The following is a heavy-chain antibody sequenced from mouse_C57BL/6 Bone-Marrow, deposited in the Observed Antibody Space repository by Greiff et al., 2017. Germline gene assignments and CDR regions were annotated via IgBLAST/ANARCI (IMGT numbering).Heavy chain of an antibody. CDR2: IYPRSGTT. Sequence: QVQLQQSGAELARPGASVKLSCTASGYTFTSYGISWVKQRTGQGLEWIGEIYPRSGTTYYTEKFKGKATLTADKSSSTAYMELSSLTSEDSAVYCCARRRLPAWFAYWGQGTMVTVSA. J-gene: IGHJ3*01. V-gene: IGHV1-81*01. CDR1: GYTFTSYG. CDR3: ARRRLPAWFAY.